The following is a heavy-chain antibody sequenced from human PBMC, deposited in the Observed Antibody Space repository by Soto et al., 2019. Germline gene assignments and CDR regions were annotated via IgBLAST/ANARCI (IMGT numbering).Heavy chain of an antibody. D-gene: IGHD3-16*01. CDR2: IIPIFGIA. Sequence: QVQLVQSGAEVKKPGSSVKVSCKASGGTFSRYSITWVRQAPGHGLEWIGRIIPIFGIASYAQKFQGRVTIPGDESRGTPERGGRSLGSEETAVFYWGRGEGARGPALDPLGIDGMDLGGQGTTCPVSS. CDR1: GGTFSRYS. J-gene: IGHJ6*02. V-gene: IGHV1-69*02. CDR3: GRGEGARGPALDPLGIDGMDL.